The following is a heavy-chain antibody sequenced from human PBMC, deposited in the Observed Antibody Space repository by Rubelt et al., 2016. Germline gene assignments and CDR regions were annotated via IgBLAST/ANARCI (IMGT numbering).Heavy chain of an antibody. CDR2: IYPGDSDT. D-gene: IGHD1-26*01. CDR3: ASPVPNQSGSYPYY. J-gene: IGHJ4*02. V-gene: IGHV5-51*01. Sequence: IYPGDSDTRYSPSFQGQVTISADKSISTAYLQWSSLKASDTAMYYCASPVPNQSGSYPYYWGQGTLVTVSS.